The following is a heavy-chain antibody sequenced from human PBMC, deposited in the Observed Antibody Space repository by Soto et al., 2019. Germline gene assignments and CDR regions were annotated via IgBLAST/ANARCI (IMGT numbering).Heavy chain of an antibody. Sequence: QVQLVESGGGVVQPGRSLRLSCAASGFTLSSYGMHWVRQAPGKGLEWVAVIWYDGSNKYYADSVKGRFTISRDNSKNTLYLQMNSLRAEDTAVYYCARDGSGWTGQDYWGQGTLVTVSS. CDR1: GFTLSSYG. D-gene: IGHD6-19*01. J-gene: IGHJ4*02. CDR2: IWYDGSNK. V-gene: IGHV3-33*01. CDR3: ARDGSGWTGQDY.